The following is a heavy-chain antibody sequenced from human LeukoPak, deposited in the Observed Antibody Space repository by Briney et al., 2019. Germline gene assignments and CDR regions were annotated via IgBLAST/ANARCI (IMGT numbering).Heavy chain of an antibody. Sequence: SETPSLTRPVSGGSISSSDYYWGWIPQPPRKGVGWIGSFYYTGSTYYNPSLKSRVIISVDTSKNQLSLRLSSVTAADTAVYYCARHWSSSGLFDYWGQGTLVTVSS. J-gene: IGHJ4*02. CDR2: FYYTGST. CDR3: ARHWSSSGLFDY. V-gene: IGHV4-39*01. D-gene: IGHD6-19*01. CDR1: GGSISSSDYY.